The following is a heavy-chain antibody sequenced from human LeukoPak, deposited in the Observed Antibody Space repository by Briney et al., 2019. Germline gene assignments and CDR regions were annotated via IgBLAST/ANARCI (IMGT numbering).Heavy chain of an antibody. CDR3: ARVTPITMVRGNYGMDV. J-gene: IGHJ6*02. Sequence: TGGSLRLSCAASGFTFSSYGMHWVRQAPGKGLEWVAVIWYDGSNKYYADSVKGRFTISRDNSKNTLYLQMNSLRAEYTAVYYCARVTPITMVRGNYGMDVWGQGTTVTVSS. CDR2: IWYDGSNK. D-gene: IGHD3-10*01. CDR1: GFTFSSYG. V-gene: IGHV3-33*01.